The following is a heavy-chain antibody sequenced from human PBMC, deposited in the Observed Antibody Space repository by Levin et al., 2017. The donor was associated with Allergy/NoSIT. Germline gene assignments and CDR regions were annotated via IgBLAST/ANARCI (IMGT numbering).Heavy chain of an antibody. CDR1: GFTFSSYA. D-gene: IGHD2-21*02. CDR2: ISYDGSNK. J-gene: IGHJ3*02. V-gene: IGHV3-30*04. Sequence: PGGSLRLSCAASGFTFSSYAMHWVRQAPGKGLEWVAVISYDGSNKYYADSVKGRFTISRDNSKNTLYLQMNSLRAEDTAVYYCAREMVVTAIPYRGAFDIWGQGTMVTVSS. CDR3: AREMVVTAIPYRGAFDI.